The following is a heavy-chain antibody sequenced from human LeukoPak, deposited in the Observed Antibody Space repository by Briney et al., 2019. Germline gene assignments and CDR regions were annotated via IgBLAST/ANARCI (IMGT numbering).Heavy chain of an antibody. Sequence: GGSLRLSCAASGFTVSSNYMSWVRQAPGKGLEWVSVIYSGGSTYYADSVKGRFTISRDNSKNTLYLQMNSLRAEDTAVYYCASQIQLWELNWFDPWGQGTLVTVSS. CDR2: IYSGGST. CDR1: GFTVSSNY. V-gene: IGHV3-53*01. J-gene: IGHJ5*02. D-gene: IGHD5-18*01. CDR3: ASQIQLWELNWFDP.